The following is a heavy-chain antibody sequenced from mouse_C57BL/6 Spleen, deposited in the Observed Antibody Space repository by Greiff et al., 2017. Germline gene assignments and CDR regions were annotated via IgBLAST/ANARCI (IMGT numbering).Heavy chain of an antibody. CDR3: ARVPYGSSYYFDY. CDR1: GFTFSSYA. V-gene: IGHV5-4*03. D-gene: IGHD1-1*01. Sequence: EVKLVESGGGSVKPGGSLKLSCAASGFTFSSYAMSWVRQTPEKRLEWVATISDGGSYTYYPDNVKGRFTISRDNAKNNLYLQMSHLKSEDTAMYYCARVPYGSSYYFDYWGQGTTLTVSS. J-gene: IGHJ2*01. CDR2: ISDGGSYT.